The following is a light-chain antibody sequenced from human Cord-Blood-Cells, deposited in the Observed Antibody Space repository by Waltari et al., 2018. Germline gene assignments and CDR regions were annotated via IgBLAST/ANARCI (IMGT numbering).Light chain of an antibody. V-gene: IGLV7-46*01. CDR2: DTS. CDR1: TAPVTSGPH. Sequence: QAVLTQQPSLTVSPGGTVTPTCGSSTAPVTSGPHPDWFQQKPGQAPRTLIDDTSNKHSWTPARFSGSLLGGKAALTLSGAQPEDEAEYYCLLSYSGARVFGGGTKLTVL. J-gene: IGLJ3*02. CDR3: LLSYSGARV.